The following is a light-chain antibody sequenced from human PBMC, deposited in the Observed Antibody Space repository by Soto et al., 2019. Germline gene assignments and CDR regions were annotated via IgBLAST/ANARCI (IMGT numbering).Light chain of an antibody. V-gene: IGLV2-14*01. Sequence: QAVLTQPASVSGSPGQSITIACTGTSSDVGGYNYVSWYQQHPGKAPKLMIYDVSNRPSGVSNRFSGSKSGNTASLTISGLQAEDEADYYSSSYTSSRTKVFGTGAKVTVL. CDR2: DVS. CDR3: SSYTSSRTKV. J-gene: IGLJ1*01. CDR1: SSDVGGYNY.